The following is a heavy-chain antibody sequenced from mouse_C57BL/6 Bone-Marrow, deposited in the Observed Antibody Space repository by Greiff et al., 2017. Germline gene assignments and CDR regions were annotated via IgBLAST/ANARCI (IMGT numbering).Heavy chain of an antibody. D-gene: IGHD2-12*01. CDR1: GYAFSSYW. Sequence: QVQLKESGAELVKPGASVKISCKASGYAFSSYWMNWVKQRPGKGLEWIGQIYPGDGDPNYNGKFKGKATLTADKSSSTAYMQLSSLTSEDSAVYFGARAPLRREGYYFDYWGQGTTLTVSS. CDR3: ARAPLRREGYYFDY. CDR2: IYPGDGDP. J-gene: IGHJ2*01. V-gene: IGHV1-80*01.